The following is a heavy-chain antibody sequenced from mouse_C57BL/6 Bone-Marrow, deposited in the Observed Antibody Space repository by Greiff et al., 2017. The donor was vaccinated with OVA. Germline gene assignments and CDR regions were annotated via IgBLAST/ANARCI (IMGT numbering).Heavy chain of an antibody. CDR3: AIDWDVFWFAY. Sequence: QVQLQQPGAELVMPGASVKLSCKASGYTFTSYWMHWVKQRPGQGLEWIGEIDPSDSYTNYNQKFKGKSTLTVDKSSSTAYMQLSSLTSEDSAVYYCAIDWDVFWFAYWGQGTLVTVSA. CDR2: IDPSDSYT. J-gene: IGHJ3*01. V-gene: IGHV1-69*01. CDR1: GYTFTSYW. D-gene: IGHD4-1*01.